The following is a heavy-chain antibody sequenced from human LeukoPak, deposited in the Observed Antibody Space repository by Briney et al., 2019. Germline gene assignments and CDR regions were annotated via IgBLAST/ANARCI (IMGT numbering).Heavy chain of an antibody. CDR3: AKKGGGNCSSINCPDDNWFDP. CDR1: RYTFTGYY. Sequence: ASVKVSCKASRYTFTGYYMHWVRQAPGQGLEWMGWINPNSGGTNYAQKFQGRVTMTRDTSISTAYMELSRLISDDTAVYYCAKKGGGNCSSINCPDDNWFDPWGQGTLVTVSS. CDR2: INPNSGGT. J-gene: IGHJ5*02. V-gene: IGHV1-2*02. D-gene: IGHD2-2*01.